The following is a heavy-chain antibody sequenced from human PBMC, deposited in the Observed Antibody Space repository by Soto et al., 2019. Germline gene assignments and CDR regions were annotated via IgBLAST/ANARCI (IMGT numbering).Heavy chain of an antibody. J-gene: IGHJ5*02. V-gene: IGHV5-51*01. CDR1: GYSFTNYW. CDR2: IYPADSDT. Sequence: PGESLKISCKGSGYSFTNYWIAWVRQMPGKGLEWMGIIYPADSDTRYSPSFQGQVTISADKSISTAYLQWGSLKASDTAMYYSARQEYSAYESWGQGTLVTVSS. D-gene: IGHD5-12*01. CDR3: ARQEYSAYES.